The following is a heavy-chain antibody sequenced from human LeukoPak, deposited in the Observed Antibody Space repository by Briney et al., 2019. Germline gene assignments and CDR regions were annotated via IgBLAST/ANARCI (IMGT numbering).Heavy chain of an antibody. J-gene: IGHJ4*02. Sequence: GSLRLSCAASGFTFSNAWMSWVRQAPGKGLEWVAVIWYGGSNKYYADSVKGRFTISRDNSKNTLYLQMNSLRAEDTAVYYCAKYPIQYTVTSYYFDYWGQGTLVTVSS. CDR2: IWYGGSNK. D-gene: IGHD4-17*01. CDR1: GFTFSNAW. CDR3: AKYPIQYTVTSYYFDY. V-gene: IGHV3-33*06.